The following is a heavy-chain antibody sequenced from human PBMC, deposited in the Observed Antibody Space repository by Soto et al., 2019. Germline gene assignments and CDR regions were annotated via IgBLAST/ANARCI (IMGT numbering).Heavy chain of an antibody. CDR3: AKDIGTVVGIWDAFDI. CDR1: GFTFDDYT. V-gene: IGHV3-43*01. D-gene: IGHD6-19*01. J-gene: IGHJ3*02. CDR2: ISWDGGST. Sequence: EVQLVESGGVVVQPGGSLRLSCAASGFTFDDYTMHWVRQAPGKGLEWVSLISWDGGSTYYADSVKGRFTISRDNSKNSLYLQMNSLRTEDTALYYCAKDIGTVVGIWDAFDIWGQGTMVTVSS.